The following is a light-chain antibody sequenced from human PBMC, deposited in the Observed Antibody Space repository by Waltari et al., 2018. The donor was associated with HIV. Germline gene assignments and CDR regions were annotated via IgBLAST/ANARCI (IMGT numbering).Light chain of an antibody. CDR2: YDD. CDR3: AAWDDYLNGYV. Sequence: QSVLTQPPSVSEAPRQRVTISCSGSSSNIGNNAVNWYQQVPGIAPKLLIYYDDLLSSGVSDRFSGSKSGTSASLAIRGLQSEDEAEYYCAAWDDYLNGYVFGSGTKVTVL. CDR1: SSNIGNNA. V-gene: IGLV1-36*01. J-gene: IGLJ1*01.